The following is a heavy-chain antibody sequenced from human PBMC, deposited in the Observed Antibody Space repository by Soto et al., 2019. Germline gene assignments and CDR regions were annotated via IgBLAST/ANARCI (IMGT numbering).Heavy chain of an antibody. Sequence: ASVKVSCKASGYTFTDHYIHWLRQAPGQSLEWMGWINPYSGGTHFARKFQDRVTISADKSISTAYLQWSSLKASDTAMYYCARLIGDGYNYAPTFDYWGQGTLVTVSS. CDR3: ARLIGDGYNYAPTFDY. J-gene: IGHJ4*02. CDR1: GYTFTDHY. D-gene: IGHD5-12*01. V-gene: IGHV1-2*02. CDR2: INPYSGGT.